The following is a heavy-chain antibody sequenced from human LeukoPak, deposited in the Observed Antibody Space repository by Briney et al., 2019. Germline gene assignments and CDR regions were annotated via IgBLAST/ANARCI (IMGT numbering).Heavy chain of an antibody. J-gene: IGHJ6*02. Sequence: GASVKVSCKASGYTFTSYDINWVRQATGQGLEWMGWMNPNSGNTGYAQKFQGRVTMTRNTSISTAYMELSSLRSEDTAVYYCARHSSGWYVGYYYYYGMDVWGQGTTVTVSS. D-gene: IGHD6-19*01. CDR3: ARHSSGWYVGYYYYYGMDV. CDR2: MNPNSGNT. V-gene: IGHV1-8*01. CDR1: GYTFTSYD.